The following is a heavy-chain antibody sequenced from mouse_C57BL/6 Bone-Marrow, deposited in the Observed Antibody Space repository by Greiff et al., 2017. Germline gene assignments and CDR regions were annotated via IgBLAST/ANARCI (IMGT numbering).Heavy chain of an antibody. CDR1: GYTFTDYY. D-gene: IGHD1-1*01. V-gene: IGHV1-26*01. Sequence: EVQLQQSGPELVKPGASVKISCKASGYTFTDYYMNWVKQSHGKSLEWIGDINPNNGGTSYNQKFKGKATLTVDKSSSTAYMELRSLTSEDSAVYYCARGGLLRRGFAYWGQGTLVTVSA. J-gene: IGHJ3*01. CDR3: ARGGLLRRGFAY. CDR2: INPNNGGT.